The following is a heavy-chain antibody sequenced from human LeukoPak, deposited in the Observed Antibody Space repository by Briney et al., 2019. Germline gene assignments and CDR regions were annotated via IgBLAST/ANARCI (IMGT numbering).Heavy chain of an antibody. V-gene: IGHV4-34*01. J-gene: IGHJ5*02. CDR3: ARAPTNYYGSGSYYKRRWFDP. CDR1: GGSFSGYY. CDR2: INHSGST. Sequence: SETLSLTCAVYGGSFSGYYWSWIRQPPGKGLEWIGEINHSGSTNYNPSLKSRATISVDTSKNQFSLKLSSVTAADTAVYYCARAPTNYYGSGSYYKRRWFDPWGQGTLVTVSS. D-gene: IGHD3-10*01.